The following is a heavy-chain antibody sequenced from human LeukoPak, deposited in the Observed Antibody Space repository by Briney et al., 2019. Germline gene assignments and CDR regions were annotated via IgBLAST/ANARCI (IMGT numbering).Heavy chain of an antibody. V-gene: IGHV1-8*01. J-gene: IGHJ4*02. Sequence: ASVKVSCKASGYTFTSYDINWVRQATGQGLEWMGWMNPNSGNTGYAQKFQGRVTMTRNTSISTAYMELSRLRSEDTAVYYCARGRKVRGVISYYWGQGTLVTVSS. CDR3: ARGRKVRGVISYY. D-gene: IGHD3-10*01. CDR2: MNPNSGNT. CDR1: GYTFTSYD.